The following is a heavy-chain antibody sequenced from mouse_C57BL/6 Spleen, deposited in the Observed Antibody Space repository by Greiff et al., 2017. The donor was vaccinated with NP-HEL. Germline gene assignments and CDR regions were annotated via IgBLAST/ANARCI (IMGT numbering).Heavy chain of an antibody. CDR3: ARSLDCDVNYFGD. J-gene: IGHJ2*01. CDR2: IDPSDSYT. CDR1: GYTFTSYW. V-gene: IGHV1-69*01. Sequence: QVQLQQPGAELVMPGASVKLSCKASGYTFTSYWMHWVKQRPGQGLEWIGEIDPSDSYTNYNQKFKGKSTLTVDKSSSAAYMQLSSLTSEDSAVYDGARSLDCDVNYFGDWGQGTTLTVSS. D-gene: IGHD2-4*01.